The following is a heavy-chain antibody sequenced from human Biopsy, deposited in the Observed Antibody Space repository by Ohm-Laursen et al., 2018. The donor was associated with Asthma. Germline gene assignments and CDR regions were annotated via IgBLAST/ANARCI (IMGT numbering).Heavy chain of an antibody. Sequence: PSDTLSLTCTVSGGSINIGDYYWSWIRQHPVKGLEWIAYIYSSGDTYYSPSLKSRVSISLDTSKNQFSLRLTSVTAADTAVYYCARDRTMISETWGQGTLVTVSS. V-gene: IGHV4-30-4*02. J-gene: IGHJ5*02. D-gene: IGHD3-22*01. CDR1: GGSINIGDYY. CDR2: IYSSGDT. CDR3: ARDRTMISET.